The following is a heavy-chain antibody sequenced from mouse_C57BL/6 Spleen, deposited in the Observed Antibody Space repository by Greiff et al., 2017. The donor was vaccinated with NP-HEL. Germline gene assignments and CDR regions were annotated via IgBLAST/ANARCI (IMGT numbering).Heavy chain of an antibody. Sequence: QVQLQQSGPELVKPGASVKISCKASGYSFTSYYIHWVKQRPGQGLEWIGWIYPGSGNTKYNEKFKGKATLTADTSSSTAYMQLSSLTSEDSAVYYCARRHSSGSYYFDYWGQGTTLTVSS. CDR2: IYPGSGNT. CDR3: ARRHSSGSYYFDY. V-gene: IGHV1-66*01. CDR1: GYSFTSYY. D-gene: IGHD3-2*02. J-gene: IGHJ2*01.